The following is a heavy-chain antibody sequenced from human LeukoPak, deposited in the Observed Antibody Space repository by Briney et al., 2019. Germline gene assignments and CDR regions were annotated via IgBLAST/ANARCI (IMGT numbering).Heavy chain of an antibody. CDR1: GFTFSSYA. D-gene: IGHD2-21*01. V-gene: IGHV3-23*01. CDR3: TKAGLRGDDSHAKLSDY. Sequence: GSSPRLSCAASGFTFSSYAMSWVRQAPGKGLEWVSTISDSGYYTYYADSVKGRFTISRDNSKNTLHLQMNSLRGEDTAVYYCTKAGLRGDDSHAKLSDYWGQGTLVTASS. CDR2: ISDSGYYT. J-gene: IGHJ4*02.